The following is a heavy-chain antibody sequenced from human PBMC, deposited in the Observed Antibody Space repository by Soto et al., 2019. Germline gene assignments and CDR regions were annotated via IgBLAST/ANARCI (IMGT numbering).Heavy chain of an antibody. V-gene: IGHV3-48*02. Sequence: EVQLVESGGGLVQPGGSLRLCCAASGFTFSSYSRNWSRQAPGKGVEGVSYISSSSSTIYYADSVKGRFTISRDNAKNSLYLQMNSLRDEDTAVYYCARYSGYVEWGQGTLVTVSS. D-gene: IGHD5-12*01. CDR2: ISSSSSTI. J-gene: IGHJ4*02. CDR1: GFTFSSYS. CDR3: ARYSGYVE.